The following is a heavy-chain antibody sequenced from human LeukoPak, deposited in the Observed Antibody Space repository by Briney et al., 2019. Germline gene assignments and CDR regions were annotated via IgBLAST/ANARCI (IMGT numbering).Heavy chain of an antibody. CDR3: ARAAPTRNLIGSGADY. CDR1: GFTFSSYS. Sequence: PGGSLRLSCAASGFTFSSYSMDWVPQAPGKGLEWVSSISSSSSYIYYADSVKGRFTISRDNAKNSLYLQMNSLRGEDTAVYYCARAAPTRNLIGSGADYWGQGIQVTVSS. CDR2: ISSSSSYI. D-gene: IGHD3-22*01. J-gene: IGHJ4*02. V-gene: IGHV3-21*01.